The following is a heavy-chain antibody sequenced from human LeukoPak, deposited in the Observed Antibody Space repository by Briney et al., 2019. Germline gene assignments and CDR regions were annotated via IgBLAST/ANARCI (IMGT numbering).Heavy chain of an antibody. CDR2: ISAYNGNT. CDR1: GGTFSSYA. J-gene: IGHJ6*03. CDR3: ARDPPEYGDYHYYYYYMDV. Sequence: ASVKVSCKASGGTFSSYAISWVRQAPGQGLEWMGWISAYNGNTNYAQKLQGRVTMTTDTSTSTAYMELRSLRSDDTAVYYCARDPPEYGDYHYYYYYMDVWGKGTTVTVSS. V-gene: IGHV1-18*01. D-gene: IGHD4-17*01.